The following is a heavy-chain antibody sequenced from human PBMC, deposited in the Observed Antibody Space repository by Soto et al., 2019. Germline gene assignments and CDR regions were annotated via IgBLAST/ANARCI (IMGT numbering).Heavy chain of an antibody. CDR1: GYNFNQYY. CDR2: INLRGGTT. CDR3: ERGPDDSDVPRWDY. D-gene: IGHD4-17*01. V-gene: IGHV1-46*02. J-gene: IGHJ4*02. Sequence: QVQLMQSGAEVRKPGASVRLSCETSGYNFNQYYIHWVRQAPGQGLEWMGIINLRGGTTEYAHKLRGRVTVTGDTSTSTAYMELRSLRSEDTAIYFCERGPDDSDVPRWDYWGQGTLVTVSS.